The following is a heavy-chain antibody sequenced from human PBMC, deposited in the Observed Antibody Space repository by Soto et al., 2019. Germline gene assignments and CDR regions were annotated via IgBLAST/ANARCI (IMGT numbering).Heavy chain of an antibody. V-gene: IGHV2-5*02. CDR2: IYWDDDK. J-gene: IGHJ4*02. CDR1: GFSLSSTRMA. Sequence: QITLKESGPPLVKPTQTLTLTCTFSGFSLSSTRMAVGWIRQPPGKALEWLALIYWDDDKRYSPFLKSRLTLTKATSKTQVVLTMSNMDPVDKARYYCAHIVVAGLGYYLDYWGQGTLVTVSS. D-gene: IGHD6-19*01. CDR3: AHIVVAGLGYYLDY.